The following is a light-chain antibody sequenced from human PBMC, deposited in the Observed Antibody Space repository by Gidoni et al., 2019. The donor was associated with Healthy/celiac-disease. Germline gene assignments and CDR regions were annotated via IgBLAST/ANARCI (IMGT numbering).Light chain of an antibody. CDR3: QQRSNWYT. CDR1: QSVSSY. J-gene: IGKJ2*01. Sequence: EIVFTQSPATLSLSPGERANLSCRSSQSVSSYLAWYQQTPGQAPRLLIYDASNRATGIPARFSGSGSGTDFTLTISSLAPEDFAVYYCQQRSNWYTFGQGTKLEIK. CDR2: DAS. V-gene: IGKV3-11*01.